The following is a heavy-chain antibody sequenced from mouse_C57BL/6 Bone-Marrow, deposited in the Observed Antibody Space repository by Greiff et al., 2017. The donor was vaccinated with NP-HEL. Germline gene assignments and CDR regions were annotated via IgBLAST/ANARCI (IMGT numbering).Heavy chain of an antibody. CDR1: GYTFTSYW. Sequence: VQLQQPGAELVMPGASVKLSCKASGYTFTSYWMHWVKQRPGQGLEWIGEIDPSDSYTNYNQKFKGKSTLTVDKSSSTAYMQLSSLTSEDSAVYYCARSPYYGSSPLFAYWGQGTLVTVSA. J-gene: IGHJ3*01. V-gene: IGHV1-69*01. CDR3: ARSPYYGSSPLFAY. CDR2: IDPSDSYT. D-gene: IGHD1-1*01.